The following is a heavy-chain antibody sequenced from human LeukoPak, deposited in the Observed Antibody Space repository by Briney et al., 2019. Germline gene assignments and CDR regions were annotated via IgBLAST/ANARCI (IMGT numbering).Heavy chain of an antibody. CDR3: ARGYCSGGSCLPLEYFQH. J-gene: IGHJ1*01. CDR2: IYSGGST. Sequence: GGSLRLSCAASGFTFSSYAMSWVRQAPGKGLEWVSVIYSGGSTYYADSVKGRFTISRDNSKNTLYLQMNSLRAEDTAVYYCARGYCSGGSCLPLEYFQHWGQGTLVTVSS. V-gene: IGHV3-66*01. CDR1: GFTFSSYA. D-gene: IGHD2-15*01.